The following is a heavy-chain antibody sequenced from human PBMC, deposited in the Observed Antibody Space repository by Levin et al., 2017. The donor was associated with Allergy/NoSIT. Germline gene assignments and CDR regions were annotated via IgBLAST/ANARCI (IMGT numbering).Heavy chain of an antibody. D-gene: IGHD1-26*01. J-gene: IGHJ6*02. CDR1: GFTFSDYA. CDR3: ATRGAVAGPSSLRSSYSYEMDV. CDR2: ISGTGGGV. V-gene: IGHV3-23*01. Sequence: PGGSLRLSCVASGFTFSDYAMIWVRQAPGKGLEWVSAISGTGGGVYYADSVKGRFTISRDNFNNIVYLEMSTLKAEDTAVYYCATRGAVAGPSSLRSSYSYEMDVWGQGTTVTVSS.